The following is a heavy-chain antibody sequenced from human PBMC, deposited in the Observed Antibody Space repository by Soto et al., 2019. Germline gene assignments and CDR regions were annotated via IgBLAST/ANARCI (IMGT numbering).Heavy chain of an antibody. J-gene: IGHJ4*02. Sequence: SETLSLTCSVSGGSVSNKTYYWSWIRQPPGKRLEWIGYVYYSGTTNYNPSLKSRVTISVDLSKNQFSLRLSSVTTADTALYYCARTTAVPNTLRSRYFFDYWGQVTLVNVSS. V-gene: IGHV4-61*01. CDR3: ARTTAVPNTLRSRYFFDY. CDR2: VYYSGTT. D-gene: IGHD4-17*01. CDR1: GGSVSNKTYY.